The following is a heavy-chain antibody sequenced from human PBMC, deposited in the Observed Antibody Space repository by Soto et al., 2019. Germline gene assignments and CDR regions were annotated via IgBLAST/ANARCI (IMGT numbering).Heavy chain of an antibody. Sequence: SVSNAWMNWVRQAPGKGLEWVGRIKSKTDGGTTDYAAPVKGRFTISRDDSKNTLYLQMNSLKTEDTAVYYCTTWLGSGWYVGYWGQRTLVTVSS. D-gene: IGHD6-19*01. V-gene: IGHV3-15*07. CDR2: IKSKTDGGTT. J-gene: IGHJ4*02. CDR1: SVSNAW. CDR3: TTWLGSGWYVGY.